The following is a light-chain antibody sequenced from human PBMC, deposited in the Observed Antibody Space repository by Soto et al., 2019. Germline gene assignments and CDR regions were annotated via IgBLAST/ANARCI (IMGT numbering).Light chain of an antibody. CDR2: RNN. CDR1: SSNIGSNY. Sequence: QSALTQPPSASGTPGQRVTLSCSGSSSNIGSNYVYWYQQLPGTAPKLLIYRNNQRPSGVPDRFSGSKSGTSASLAISGLRSEDDAHYSCAAWDDRPSGPLYVFGTGTKVTVL. CDR3: AAWDDRPSGPLYV. J-gene: IGLJ1*01. V-gene: IGLV1-47*01.